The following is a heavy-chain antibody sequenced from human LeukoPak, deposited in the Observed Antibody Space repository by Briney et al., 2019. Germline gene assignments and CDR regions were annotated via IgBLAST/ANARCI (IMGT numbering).Heavy chain of an antibody. J-gene: IGHJ3*02. V-gene: IGHV4-31*03. CDR2: IYYSGST. CDR3: ARGGDGYNDAFDI. CDR1: GGSISSGGYY. D-gene: IGHD5-24*01. Sequence: SETLSLTCTVSGGSISSGGYYWSWIRQHLGKGLEWIGYIYYSGSTYYNPSLKSRVTISVDTSKNQFSLKLSSVTAADTAVYYCARGGDGYNDAFDIWGQGTMVTVSS.